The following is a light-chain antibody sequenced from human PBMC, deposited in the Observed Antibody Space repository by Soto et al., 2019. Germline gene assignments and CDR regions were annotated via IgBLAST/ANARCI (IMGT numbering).Light chain of an antibody. CDR3: QQYDKWPPT. CDR1: QSVGSD. Sequence: EIVMTQSPATLSVSPGERATLSCRASQSVGSDLAWYQQKPGQAPRLLIYGASSRATGIPDRFSGSGSGTEFTLTISSLQSEDFAVYYCQQYDKWPPTFGQGTKVDIK. CDR2: GAS. V-gene: IGKV3D-15*01. J-gene: IGKJ1*01.